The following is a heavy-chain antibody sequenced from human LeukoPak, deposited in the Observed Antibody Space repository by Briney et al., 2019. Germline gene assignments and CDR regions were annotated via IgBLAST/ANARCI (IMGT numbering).Heavy chain of an antibody. D-gene: IGHD6-19*01. Sequence: SETLSLTCTVSGGSISSSSSYWGWIRQPPGKGLEWIGSIYYSGSTYYNPSLKSRVTISVDTSKNQFSLKLSSVTAADTAVYYCARTSGSGRYWGQGTLVTVSS. CDR3: ARTSGSGRY. V-gene: IGHV4-39*01. CDR2: IYYSGST. J-gene: IGHJ4*02. CDR1: GGSISSSSSY.